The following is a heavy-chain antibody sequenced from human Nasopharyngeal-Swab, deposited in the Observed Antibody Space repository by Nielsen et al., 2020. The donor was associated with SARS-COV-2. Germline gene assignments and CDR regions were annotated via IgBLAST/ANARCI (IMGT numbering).Heavy chain of an antibody. V-gene: IGHV4-39*07. CDR2: IYYSGST. Sequence: IRQPPGKGLEWIGSIYYSGSTYYNPSLKSRVTISVDTSKNQFSLKLSSVTAADTAVYYCARDGRNGYCSSTSCYFVYYFDYWGQGTLVTVSS. CDR3: ARDGRNGYCSSTSCYFVYYFDY. D-gene: IGHD2-2*01. J-gene: IGHJ4*02.